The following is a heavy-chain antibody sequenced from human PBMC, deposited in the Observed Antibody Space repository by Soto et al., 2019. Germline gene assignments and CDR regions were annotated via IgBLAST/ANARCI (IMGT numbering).Heavy chain of an antibody. CDR3: AKTSGYSRKTGPILDY. V-gene: IGHV1-2*06. Sequence: ASVNVSCKASGYTFIGYYIHWVRQAPGQGLEWMGRINPRSGDTTYAQKFQGRLTMTRDTSISTAYMQMNSLRAEDTAVYYCAKTSGYSRKTGPILDYWGQGTLVTVSS. CDR2: INPRSGDT. J-gene: IGHJ4*02. CDR1: GYTFIGYY. D-gene: IGHD6-13*01.